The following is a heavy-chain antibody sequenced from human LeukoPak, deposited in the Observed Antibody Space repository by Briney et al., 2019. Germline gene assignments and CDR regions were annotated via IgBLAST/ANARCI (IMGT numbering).Heavy chain of an antibody. CDR3: ARHAYGGRNYYGLDV. CDR2: IYYSGST. D-gene: IGHD2-21*01. Sequence: SETLSLTCTVSGGSISSYYWSWLRQPPGKGLEWIGYIYYSGSTNYNPSLKSRVTISVDTSKNQFSLKLSSVTAADTAVYYCARHAYGGRNYYGLDVWGQGTTVTVSS. J-gene: IGHJ6*02. CDR1: GGSISSYY. V-gene: IGHV4-59*08.